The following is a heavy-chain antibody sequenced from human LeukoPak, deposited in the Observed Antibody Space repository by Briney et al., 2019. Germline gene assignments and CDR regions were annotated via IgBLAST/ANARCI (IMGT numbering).Heavy chain of an antibody. Sequence: GASVNVSCKASGYTFSRYGMHWVRQAPGQSLEWMGWLNAGNENTEYSQKFQGRVSITRDTSASTAYMELSSLTSEDTAVYYCARDLYGDYFDYWGQGTLVTVSS. V-gene: IGHV1-3*01. D-gene: IGHD3-16*01. CDR2: LNAGNENT. CDR3: ARDLYGDYFDY. CDR1: GYTFSRYG. J-gene: IGHJ4*02.